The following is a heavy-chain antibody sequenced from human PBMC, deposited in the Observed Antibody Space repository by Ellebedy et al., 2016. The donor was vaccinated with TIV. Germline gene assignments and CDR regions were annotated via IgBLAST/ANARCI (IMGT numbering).Heavy chain of an antibody. J-gene: IGHJ3*02. Sequence: GESLKISCRVSGYSFTNYWIGWVRQMPGKGLEWMGIIYPGDSDTRYSPSFQGQVTISADKSISTAYLQWSSLKASDTAIYYCARRVGGTSSRAFDIWGQGTMVTVSS. CDR2: IYPGDSDT. D-gene: IGHD1-26*01. CDR3: ARRVGGTSSRAFDI. V-gene: IGHV5-51*01. CDR1: GYSFTNYW.